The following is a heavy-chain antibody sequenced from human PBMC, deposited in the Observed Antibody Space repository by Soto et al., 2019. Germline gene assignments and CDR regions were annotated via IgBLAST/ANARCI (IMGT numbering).Heavy chain of an antibody. D-gene: IGHD6-6*01. J-gene: IGHJ6*02. Sequence: QTGGSLRLSCTASGFTFGDYAMSWFRQAPGKGLEWVGFIRSKAYGGTTEYAASVKGRFTISRDDSKSIAYLQMNSLKTEDTAVYYCTRMSHPGSSPPPYYYYYYGMDVWGQGTTVTVSS. V-gene: IGHV3-49*03. CDR3: TRMSHPGSSPPPYYYYYYGMDV. CDR1: GFTFGDYA. CDR2: IRSKAYGGTT.